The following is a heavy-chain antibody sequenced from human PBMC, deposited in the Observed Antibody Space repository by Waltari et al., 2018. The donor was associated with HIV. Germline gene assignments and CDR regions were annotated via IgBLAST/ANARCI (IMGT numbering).Heavy chain of an antibody. J-gene: IGHJ3*02. D-gene: IGHD6-13*01. CDR3: AAGYSSSWYGGFAFDI. CDR1: GGSISSYY. Sequence: QVQLQESGPGLVKPSETLSLTCTVSGGSISSYYWSWIRQPPGKGLEWIGYIYYSGSTNYNPSLKSRVTISVDTSKNQFSLKLSSVTAADTAVYYCAAGYSSSWYGGFAFDIWGQGTMVTVSS. CDR2: IYYSGST. V-gene: IGHV4-59*01.